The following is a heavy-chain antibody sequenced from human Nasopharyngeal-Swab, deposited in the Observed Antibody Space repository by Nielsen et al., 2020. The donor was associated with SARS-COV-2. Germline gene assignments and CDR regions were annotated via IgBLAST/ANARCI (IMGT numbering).Heavy chain of an antibody. Sequence: ASVKVSCQASAYIFTTHSTLWVRLAPGHGLEGTGWINTYSGNTNYAQTLQGRVSLTTDTSTSTAYMELRSLRSDDTAIYYCASGKWLPDYWGQGTLVTVSS. CDR2: INTYSGNT. V-gene: IGHV1-18*01. CDR1: AYIFTTHS. CDR3: ASGKWLPDY. J-gene: IGHJ4*02. D-gene: IGHD5-24*01.